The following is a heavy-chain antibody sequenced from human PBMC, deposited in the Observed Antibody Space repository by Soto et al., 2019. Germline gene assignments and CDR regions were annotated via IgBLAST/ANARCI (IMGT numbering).Heavy chain of an antibody. CDR2: MNPNSGNT. CDR3: ARGRPCXSCYFAGTARDYNWFDP. Sequence: GASVKVSCKASGYTFTSYDINWVRQATGQGLEWTGWMNPNSGNTGYAQKFQGRVTMTRNTSISTAYMELSSLRSEDTAVYYCARGRPCXSCYFAGTARDYNWFDPWGQGTLVTVSS. J-gene: IGHJ5*02. D-gene: IGHD2-2*01. V-gene: IGHV1-8*01. CDR1: GYTFTSYD.